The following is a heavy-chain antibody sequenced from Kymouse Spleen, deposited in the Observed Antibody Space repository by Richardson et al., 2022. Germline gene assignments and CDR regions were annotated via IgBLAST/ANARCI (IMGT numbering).Heavy chain of an antibody. CDR1: GGSFSGYY. V-gene: IGHV4-34*01. CDR3: ARDSSSSGRDWFDP. CDR2: INHSGST. Sequence: QVQLQQWGAGLLKPSETLSLTCAVYGGSFSGYYWSWIRQPPGKGLEWIGEINHSGSTNYNPSLKSRVTISVDTSKNQFSLKLSSVTAADTAVYYCARDSSSSGRDWFDPWGQGTLVTVSS. J-gene: IGHJ5*02. D-gene: IGHD6-6*01.